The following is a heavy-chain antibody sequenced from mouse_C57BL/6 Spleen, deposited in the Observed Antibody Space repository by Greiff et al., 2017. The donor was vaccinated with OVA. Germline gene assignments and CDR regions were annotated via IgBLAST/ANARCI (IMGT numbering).Heavy chain of an antibody. V-gene: IGHV1-26*01. CDR1: GYTFTDYY. D-gene: IGHD2-4*01. CDR3: ARSLYDYDGCAY. Sequence: EVQLQQSGPELVKPGASVKISCKASGYTFTDYYMNWVKQSHGKSLEWIGDINPNNGGTSYNQKFKGKATLTVDKSSSTAYMELRSLTSEDSAVYYCARSLYDYDGCAYWGQGTLVTVSA. J-gene: IGHJ3*01. CDR2: INPNNGGT.